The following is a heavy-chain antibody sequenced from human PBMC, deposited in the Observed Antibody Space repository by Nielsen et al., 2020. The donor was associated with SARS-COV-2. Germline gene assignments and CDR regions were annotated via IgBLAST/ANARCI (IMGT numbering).Heavy chain of an antibody. Sequence: GESLKISCAASGFTFSSYAMSWVRQAPGKGLEWVANIKQDGSEKYYVDSVKGRFTISRDNAKNSLYLQMNSLRAEDTAVYYCARRREIAVHWWFDPWGQGTLVTVSS. D-gene: IGHD6-19*01. V-gene: IGHV3-7*03. J-gene: IGHJ5*02. CDR3: ARRREIAVHWWFDP. CDR1: GFTFSSYA. CDR2: IKQDGSEK.